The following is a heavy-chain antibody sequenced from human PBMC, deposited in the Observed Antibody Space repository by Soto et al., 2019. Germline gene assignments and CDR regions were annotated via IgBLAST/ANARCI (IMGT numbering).Heavy chain of an antibody. J-gene: IGHJ4*02. CDR2: IYWDDDK. D-gene: IGHD3-22*01. CDR3: AHEGDNDSSGYFAC. CDR1: GFSLSTDGVG. V-gene: IGHV2-5*02. Sequence: QITLKESGPTLVKPTQTLTLTCTFSGFSLSTDGVGVGWIRQPPGKALEWLALIYWDDDKRYSPSLKSRLTITKDTSKNQVVLTMTNMDPVDTATYYCAHEGDNDSSGYFACWGQGTLVTVSS.